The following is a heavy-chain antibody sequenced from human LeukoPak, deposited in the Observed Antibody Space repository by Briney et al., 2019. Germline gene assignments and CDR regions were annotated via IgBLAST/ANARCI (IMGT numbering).Heavy chain of an antibody. V-gene: IGHV3-48*01. CDR2: ISSSSNTI. CDR3: ARSLRGYSYGYLDY. D-gene: IGHD5-18*01. Sequence: GGSLRLSCAASGFTFSSYAMSWVRQAPGKGLEWVSYISSSSNTIYYADSVKGRFTISRDNAKNSLYLQMNSLRAEDTAVYYCARSLRGYSYGYLDYWGQGTLVTVSS. J-gene: IGHJ4*02. CDR1: GFTFSSYA.